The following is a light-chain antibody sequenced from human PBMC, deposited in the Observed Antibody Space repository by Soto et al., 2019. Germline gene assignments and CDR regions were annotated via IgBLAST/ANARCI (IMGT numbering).Light chain of an antibody. CDR3: RQYSPSLT. Sequence: EILMTQSPATLSVSPGERVILSCRASQSVGSTLAWYQQKPGQAPRLLIRGASTRATGVPARFSGSGSGTESPPTTSSLQSEDFAVYYCRQYSPSLTFGGGPTLEIK. CDR2: GAS. CDR1: QSVGST. V-gene: IGKV3-15*01. J-gene: IGKJ4*01.